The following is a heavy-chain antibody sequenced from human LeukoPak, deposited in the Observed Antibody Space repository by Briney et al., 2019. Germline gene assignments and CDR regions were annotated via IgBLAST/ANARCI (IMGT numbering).Heavy chain of an antibody. Sequence: GGSLRLSCAASGFTFSSYAMIWVRQAPGKGLEWVSAISGSDVTTYYADSVKGRFTISRDNSKNTLHLQMDSLRAEDTAVYYCAKPDCSYSDCYRPAYWGQGTLVTVSS. CDR1: GFTFSSYA. CDR3: AKPDCSYSDCYRPAY. CDR2: ISGSDVTT. V-gene: IGHV3-23*01. J-gene: IGHJ4*02. D-gene: IGHD2-2*02.